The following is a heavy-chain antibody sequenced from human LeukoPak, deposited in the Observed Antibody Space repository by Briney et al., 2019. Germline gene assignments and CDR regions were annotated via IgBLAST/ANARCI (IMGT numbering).Heavy chain of an antibody. V-gene: IGHV4-61*08. CDR2: IYYSGST. Sequence: SETLSLTCTVSGGSISSGGYSWSWIRQHPGKGLEWIGYIYYSGSTNYNPSLKSRVTISVDTSKNQFSLKLSSVTAADTAVYYCARTNILLWFGEPTGWFDPWGQGTLVTVSS. CDR3: ARTNILLWFGEPTGWFDP. D-gene: IGHD3-10*01. J-gene: IGHJ5*02. CDR1: GGSISSGGYS.